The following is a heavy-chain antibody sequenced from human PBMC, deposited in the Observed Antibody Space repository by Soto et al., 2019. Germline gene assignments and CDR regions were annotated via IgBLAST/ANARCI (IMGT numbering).Heavy chain of an antibody. V-gene: IGHV1-69*13. CDR3: ARDPGTGTMVTYYYYGMDV. Sequence: SVMVSCKASGGTFSSYAISWVRQAPGQGLEWMGGIIPIFGTTNYAQKFQGRVTITADESTSTAYMELGRLRSEDTAVYYCARDPGTGTMVTYYYYGMDVWGQGTTVTVSS. J-gene: IGHJ6*02. D-gene: IGHD3-10*01. CDR1: GGTFSSYA. CDR2: IIPIFGTT.